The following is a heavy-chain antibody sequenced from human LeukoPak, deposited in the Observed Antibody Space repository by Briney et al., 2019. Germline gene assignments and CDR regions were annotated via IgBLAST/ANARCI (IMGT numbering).Heavy chain of an antibody. J-gene: IGHJ4*02. D-gene: IGHD6-13*01. Sequence: SETLTLTCTVSGGSISSYYWSWIQQPPGKGMEWIGYIYYSGSTNYNPSLKSRVTISVDTSKNQFSLKLSSVTAADTAVYYCARVAGHFDYWGQGTLVTVSS. CDR1: GGSISSYY. CDR3: ARVAGHFDY. V-gene: IGHV4-59*01. CDR2: IYYSGST.